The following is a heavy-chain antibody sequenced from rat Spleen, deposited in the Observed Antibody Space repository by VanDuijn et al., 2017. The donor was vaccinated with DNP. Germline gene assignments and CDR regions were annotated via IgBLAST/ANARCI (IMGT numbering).Heavy chain of an antibody. Sequence: EVQLVESGGGLVQPGKSLKLSCVASGFTFNNYWMTWIRQVPGKGLEWVASITSSGSSTYYGDSVKGRFTISRDNAKNTLYLQMNSLRSEDTATYYCARGSGTYYWYFDFWGPGTMVTVSS. V-gene: IGHV5-31*01. J-gene: IGHJ1*01. D-gene: IGHD5-1*01. CDR2: ITSSGSST. CDR1: GFTFNNYW. CDR3: ARGSGTYYWYFDF.